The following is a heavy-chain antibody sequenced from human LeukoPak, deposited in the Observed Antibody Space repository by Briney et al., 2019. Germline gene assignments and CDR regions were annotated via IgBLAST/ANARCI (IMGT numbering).Heavy chain of an antibody. CDR2: INWNGGST. Sequence: PGGSLRLSCAASGFIFDDYGMSWVRQALGKGLEWVSGINWNGGSTGYADSVKGRFTISRDNAKNSLYLQMNSLRAEDTALYHCARDRQDSSSWGDFDYWGQGTLVTVSS. CDR1: GFIFDDYG. V-gene: IGHV3-20*01. J-gene: IGHJ4*02. CDR3: ARDRQDSSSWGDFDY. D-gene: IGHD6-13*01.